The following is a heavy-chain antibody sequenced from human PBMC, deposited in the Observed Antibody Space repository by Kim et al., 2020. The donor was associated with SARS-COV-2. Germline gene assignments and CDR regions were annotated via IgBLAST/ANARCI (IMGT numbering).Heavy chain of an antibody. D-gene: IGHD3-10*01. CDR1: GGSFSGYY. Sequence: SETLSLTCAVYGGSFSGYYWSWIRQPPGKGLEWIGEINHSGSTNYNPSLKSRVTISVDTSKNQFSLKLSSVTAADTAVYYCARGLRFGELPSRHYYSGMDVWGQGTTVTVSS. CDR2: INHSGST. J-gene: IGHJ6*02. V-gene: IGHV4-34*01. CDR3: ARGLRFGELPSRHYYSGMDV.